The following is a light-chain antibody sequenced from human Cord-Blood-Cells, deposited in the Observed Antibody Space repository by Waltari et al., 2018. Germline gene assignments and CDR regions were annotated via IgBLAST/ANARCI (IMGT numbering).Light chain of an antibody. CDR2: AAS. CDR3: QQLNSYPPT. CDR1: QGISSY. J-gene: IGKJ2*01. V-gene: IGKV1-9*01. Sequence: IQLTQSPSSLSASVGDRVTITCRASQGISSYLAWYQQKPGKAPKLLIYAASTLQSGVPSRFSGSGSGTDFTLTISSLQSEDFATYYCQQLNSYPPTFGQGTKLEIK.